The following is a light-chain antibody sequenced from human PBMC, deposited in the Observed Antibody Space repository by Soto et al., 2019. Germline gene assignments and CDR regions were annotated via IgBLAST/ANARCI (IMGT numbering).Light chain of an antibody. V-gene: IGLV2-14*01. CDR1: SSDVGGYDY. CDR2: NVR. J-gene: IGLJ2*01. Sequence: QSALTQPASVSGSPGQSITISCTGTSSDVGGYDYVSWYQQHPGKAPKLMIYNVRNRPSGVSNRFSGSKAGNTASLTISGLQAEDEAAYYCSSYTSSSPVVFGGGTKVTVL. CDR3: SSYTSSSPVV.